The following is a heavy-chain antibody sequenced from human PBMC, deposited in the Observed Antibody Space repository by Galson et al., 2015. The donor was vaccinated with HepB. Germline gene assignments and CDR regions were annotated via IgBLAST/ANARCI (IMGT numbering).Heavy chain of an antibody. CDR1: GYTFTSYA. V-gene: IGHV7-4-1*02. CDR2: INTNTGNP. J-gene: IGHJ5*02. D-gene: IGHD3-3*01. CDR3: AREYYDFWSGYYYWFDP. Sequence: SVKVSCKASGYTFTSYAINWVRQAPGQGLEWMGWINTNTGNPTYAQGFTGRFVFSVDTSVSTAYLQISSLKAEDTAVYYCAREYYDFWSGYYYWFDPWGQGTLVTVSS.